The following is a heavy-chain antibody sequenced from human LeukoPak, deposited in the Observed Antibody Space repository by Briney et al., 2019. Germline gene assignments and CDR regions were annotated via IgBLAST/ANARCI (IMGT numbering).Heavy chain of an antibody. CDR1: GGSFSGYY. D-gene: IGHD6-19*01. CDR2: INHSGST. J-gene: IGHJ6*03. CDR3: ARDAGIAVAGTYYYYYMDV. V-gene: IGHV4-34*01. Sequence: SETLSLTCAVYGGSFSGYYWSWIRQPPGKGLEWIGEINHSGSTNYNPSLKSRVTISVDTSKNQFSLKLSSVTAADTAVYYCARDAGIAVAGTYYYYYMDVWGKGTTVTISS.